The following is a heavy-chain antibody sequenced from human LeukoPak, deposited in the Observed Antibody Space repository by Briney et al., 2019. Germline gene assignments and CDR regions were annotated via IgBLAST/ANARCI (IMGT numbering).Heavy chain of an antibody. CDR3: AKADWFDP. Sequence: GGSLRLSCAASGFTFSSYGMHWVRQASGKGLEWVAVISYDGSNKYYADSVKGRFTISRDNSKNTLYLQMNSLRAEDTAVYYCAKADWFDPWGQGTLVTVSS. CDR2: ISYDGSNK. V-gene: IGHV3-30*18. CDR1: GFTFSSYG. J-gene: IGHJ5*02.